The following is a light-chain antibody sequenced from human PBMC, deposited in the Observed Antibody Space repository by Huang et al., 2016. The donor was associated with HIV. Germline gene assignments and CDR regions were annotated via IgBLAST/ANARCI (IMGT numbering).Light chain of an antibody. V-gene: IGKV1-39*01. CDR3: QQGYSTPYT. Sequence: DIQMTQSPSSLSASLGDRVTLPCRASQTIRTFLKCDQQKPGKAPKLLIDAASSLQSGVPSKFSGSGSGTDFTLTISSLQPEDFATYYCQQGYSTPYTFGQGTKLEIK. J-gene: IGKJ2*01. CDR2: AAS. CDR1: QTIRTF.